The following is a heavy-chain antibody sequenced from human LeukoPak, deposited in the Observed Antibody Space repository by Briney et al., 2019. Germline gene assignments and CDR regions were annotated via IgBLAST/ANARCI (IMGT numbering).Heavy chain of an antibody. CDR3: ARPYYYDSRIDP. V-gene: IGHV4-30-4*01. CDR1: GGSISSGDYY. D-gene: IGHD3-22*01. CDR2: MYYSGRN. J-gene: IGHJ5*02. Sequence: PSETLSLTCTVSGGSISSGDYYWRWIRQPPGKGLEWIAYMYYSGRNYYNPSLKSRVTMSADTSKNQLSLKLSSVTAADTAVYYCARPYYYDSRIDPWGQGILVTLSS.